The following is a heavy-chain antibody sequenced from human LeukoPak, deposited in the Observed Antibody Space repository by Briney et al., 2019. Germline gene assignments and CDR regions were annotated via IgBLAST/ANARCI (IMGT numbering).Heavy chain of an antibody. CDR3: ARTHDSSSWYGRNYYYYMDV. D-gene: IGHD6-13*01. J-gene: IGHJ6*03. CDR2: INHSGST. CDR1: GVSFSGYY. V-gene: IGHV4-34*01. Sequence: TASETLSLTCAVYGVSFSGYYWSWIRQPPGKGLEWIGEINHSGSTNYNPSLKSRVTISVDTSKNQFSLKLSSVTAADTAVYYCARTHDSSSWYGRNYYYYMDVWGKGTTVTVSS.